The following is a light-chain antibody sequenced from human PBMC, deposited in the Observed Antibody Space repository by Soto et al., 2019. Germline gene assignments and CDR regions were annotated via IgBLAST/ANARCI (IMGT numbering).Light chain of an antibody. Sequence: SVLTQPPSASGSPGQSVAISCTGTSSDVGGYNYVSWYQQHPGKAPKLMIYEVNKRPSGVPDRFSGSKSGNTASLTISGLQTEDEADYYCSSYETTSRRLFGTGTKVTVL. CDR3: SSYETTSRRL. J-gene: IGLJ1*01. CDR1: SSDVGGYNY. CDR2: EVN. V-gene: IGLV2-8*01.